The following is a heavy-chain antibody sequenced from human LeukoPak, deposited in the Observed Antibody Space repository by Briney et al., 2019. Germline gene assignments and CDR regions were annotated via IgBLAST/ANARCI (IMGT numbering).Heavy chain of an antibody. CDR1: GFTFSSYS. J-gene: IGHJ5*02. D-gene: IGHD1-26*01. V-gene: IGHV3-48*01. CDR3: ARDEAYSGTYATT. Sequence: GGSLRLSCAASGFTFSSYSMNWVRQAPGKGLEWLSYISSSSSTLFYADSVKGRFTISRDNAKNSLYLQMNSLKAEDTAIYYCARDEAYSGTYATTWGQGTLVTVSP. CDR2: ISSSSSTL.